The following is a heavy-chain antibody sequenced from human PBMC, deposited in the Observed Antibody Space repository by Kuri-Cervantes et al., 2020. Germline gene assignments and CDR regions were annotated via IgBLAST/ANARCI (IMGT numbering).Heavy chain of an antibody. CDR1: GFTFSDYH. Sequence: GESLKISCAASGFTFSDYHMSWIRQAPGKGLEWISYISNSGSIIYYADSVKGRFTISRDNAKNSLYLQMNSLRAEDTAVYYCARVSGYYDSSVPSRLFYYYGMDVWGQGTTVTVSS. CDR2: ISNSGSII. V-gene: IGHV3-11*01. CDR3: ARVSGYYDSSVPSRLFYYYGMDV. D-gene: IGHD3-22*01. J-gene: IGHJ6*02.